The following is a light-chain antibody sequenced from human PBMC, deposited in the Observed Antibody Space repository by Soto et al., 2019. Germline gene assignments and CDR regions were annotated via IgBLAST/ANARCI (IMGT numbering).Light chain of an antibody. V-gene: IGKV3-11*01. J-gene: IGKJ5*01. CDR1: QSVSSY. CDR3: QQRSNWPIT. CDR2: DAS. Sequence: EIVLTQSPATLSLSPGERATLSCRASQSVSSYLAWYQQKPGQAPRLLIYDASNRATGIPARFSGSGSGTDFTLTISSLEPEDFAVYYCQQRSNWPITFGQGTLPEI.